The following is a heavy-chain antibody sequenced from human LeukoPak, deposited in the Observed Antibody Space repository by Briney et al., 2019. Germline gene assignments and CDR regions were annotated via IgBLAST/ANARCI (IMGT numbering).Heavy chain of an antibody. Sequence: PGGSPRLSCAASGFTFSSYAMHWVRQAPGKGLEWVAVISYDGSNKYYADSVKGRFTISRDNSKNTLYLQMNSLRAEDTAVYYCARGVTIFGVTAYFDYWGQGTLVTVSS. CDR2: ISYDGSNK. D-gene: IGHD3-3*01. V-gene: IGHV3-30*04. CDR3: ARGVTIFGVTAYFDY. J-gene: IGHJ4*02. CDR1: GFTFSSYA.